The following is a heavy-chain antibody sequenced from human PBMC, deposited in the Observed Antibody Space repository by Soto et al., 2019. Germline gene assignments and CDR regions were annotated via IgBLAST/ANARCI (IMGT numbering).Heavy chain of an antibody. CDR1: GGSISSYY. Sequence: PSETLSLTCTVSGGSISSYYWSWIRQPPGKGLEWIGYIYYSGSTNYNPSLKSRVTKSVDTSKNQFSLKLSSVTAADTAVYYCARRGEYSSFNYYYYYMDVWGKGTTVTVSS. CDR2: IYYSGST. CDR3: ARRGEYSSFNYYYYYMDV. J-gene: IGHJ6*03. V-gene: IGHV4-59*08. D-gene: IGHD6-6*01.